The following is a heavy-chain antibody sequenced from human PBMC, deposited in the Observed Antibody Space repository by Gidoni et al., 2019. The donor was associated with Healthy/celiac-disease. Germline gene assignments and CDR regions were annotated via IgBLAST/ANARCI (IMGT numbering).Heavy chain of an antibody. CDR2: IIPILGIA. Sequence: QVQLVQSGAEVKKPGSSVKVSCKASGGTFSSYASSWVRQAPGQGLEWMGRIIPILGIANYAQKFQGRVTITADKSTSTAYMELRSLRSEDTAVYYCAGARRTRTITVTRVYANWFDPWGQGTLVTVSS. V-gene: IGHV1-69*04. CDR1: GGTFSSYA. J-gene: IGHJ5*02. D-gene: IGHD4-17*01. CDR3: AGARRTRTITVTRVYANWFDP.